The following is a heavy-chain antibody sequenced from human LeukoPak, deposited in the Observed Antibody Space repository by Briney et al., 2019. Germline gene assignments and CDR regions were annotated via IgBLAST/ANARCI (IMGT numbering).Heavy chain of an antibody. J-gene: IGHJ4*02. V-gene: IGHV3-21*01. CDR3: ARDDPVRGVPLDY. CDR1: GFTFSSYS. CDR2: ISSSSSYI. Sequence: PGGSLRLSCAASGFTFSSYSMKWVRQAPGKGLEWGSSISSSSSYIYYADSVKGRFTISRDNAKNSLYLQMNSLRAEDAAVYYCARDDPVRGVPLDYWGQGTLVTVSS. D-gene: IGHD3-10*01.